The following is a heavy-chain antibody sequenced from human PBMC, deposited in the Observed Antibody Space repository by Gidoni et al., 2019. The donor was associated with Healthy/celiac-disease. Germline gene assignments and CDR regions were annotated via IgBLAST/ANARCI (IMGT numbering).Heavy chain of an antibody. Sequence: QVQLVQSGAEVTKPGYSVKVSCTASGGTFSSYAISWVRQAPGQGLEWMGGIIPSFGTANYAQKFQGRVTITADESTSTDYMELSSLRSEDTAVYYCARDHTDGYNSVFWFDPWGQGTLVTVSS. D-gene: IGHD5-12*01. CDR3: ARDHTDGYNSVFWFDP. CDR1: GGTFSSYA. J-gene: IGHJ5*02. V-gene: IGHV1-69*01. CDR2: IIPSFGTA.